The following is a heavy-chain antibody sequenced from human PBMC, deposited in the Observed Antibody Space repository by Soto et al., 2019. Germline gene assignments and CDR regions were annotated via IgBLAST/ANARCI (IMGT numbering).Heavy chain of an antibody. CDR3: ARGQYSNDWYGTFDY. Sequence: QVQLVESGGGLVKPGGSLRLSCAASGFTFSDCYMSWIRQAPGKGLEWVSYISNTGSIMYYADSVKGRFTISRDNARNSLYLRMNSLRVEDTAVYFCARGQYSNDWYGTFDYWGQGTLVTVSS. J-gene: IGHJ4*02. V-gene: IGHV3-11*01. CDR2: ISNTGSIM. D-gene: IGHD6-19*01. CDR1: GFTFSDCY.